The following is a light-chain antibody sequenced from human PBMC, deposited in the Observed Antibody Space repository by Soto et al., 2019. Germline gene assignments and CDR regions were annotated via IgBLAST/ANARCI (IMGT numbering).Light chain of an antibody. CDR1: QTISSW. J-gene: IGKJ1*01. V-gene: IGKV1-5*03. CDR2: KAS. Sequence: DIQMTQSPSTLSGSVGDRVTITCRASQTISSWLAWYQQKPGKAPKLLIYKASTLKSGVPSRFSGSGSGTKFTLTISSLQPDDFATYYCQHYNSYSEAVGQGTKVDSK. CDR3: QHYNSYSEA.